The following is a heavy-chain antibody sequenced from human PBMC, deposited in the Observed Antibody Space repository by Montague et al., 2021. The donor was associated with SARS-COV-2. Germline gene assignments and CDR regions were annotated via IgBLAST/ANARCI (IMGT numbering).Heavy chain of an antibody. CDR1: GGSISSSSYY. D-gene: IGHD3-22*01. J-gene: IGHJ6*02. CDR3: ARDTRIAMLVVVTRYGLDV. Sequence: SETLSLTCTVSGGSISSSSYYWGWIRQPPGKGLEWIGSIYYTGSTYHNPSLKSRVTISVDTSKNQFSLKLSSVTAADTVVYYCARDTRIAMLVVVTRYGLDVWGQGNTVTVYS. V-gene: IGHV4-39*07. CDR2: IYYTGST.